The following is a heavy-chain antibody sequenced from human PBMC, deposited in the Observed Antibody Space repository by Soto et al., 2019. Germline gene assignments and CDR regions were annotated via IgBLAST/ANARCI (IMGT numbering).Heavy chain of an antibody. CDR3: ASRRGYSGYDESYVDY. D-gene: IGHD5-12*01. CDR2: IYYSGST. CDR1: GGSISSGVYY. Sequence: SETLSLTCTVSGGSISSGVYYWSRIRQHPGKGLEWIGYIYYSGSTYYNPSLKSRVTISVDTSKNQFSLKLSSVTAADTAVYYCASRRGYSGYDESYVDYWGQGTLVTSP. J-gene: IGHJ4*02. V-gene: IGHV4-31*03.